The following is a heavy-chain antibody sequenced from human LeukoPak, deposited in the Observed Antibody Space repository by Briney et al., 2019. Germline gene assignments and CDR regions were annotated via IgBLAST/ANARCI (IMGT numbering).Heavy chain of an antibody. Sequence: GGSLRLSCAASGFTFSSYAMHWVRQAPGKGLEWVAVISYDGSNKYYADSVKGRFTISRDNAKNSLYLQMSSLRVEDTAMFYCAREIVGAHTEFDFWGQGTLVSVSS. D-gene: IGHD1-26*01. CDR1: GFTFSSYA. V-gene: IGHV3-30-3*01. CDR3: AREIVGAHTEFDF. CDR2: ISYDGSNK. J-gene: IGHJ4*02.